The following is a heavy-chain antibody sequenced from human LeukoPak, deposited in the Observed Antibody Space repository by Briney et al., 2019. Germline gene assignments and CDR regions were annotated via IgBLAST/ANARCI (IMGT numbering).Heavy chain of an antibody. Sequence: PGGSLRLSCAASGFTFSSYAMSWVRQAPGKGLEWVSGISGSGGSTYYADSVKGRFTISRDNSKNTLYLQMNSLRAEDTAAYYCAKVGTMIVVVTSPDYWGQGTLVTVSS. J-gene: IGHJ4*02. D-gene: IGHD3-22*01. CDR2: ISGSGGST. CDR3: AKVGTMIVVVTSPDY. CDR1: GFTFSSYA. V-gene: IGHV3-23*01.